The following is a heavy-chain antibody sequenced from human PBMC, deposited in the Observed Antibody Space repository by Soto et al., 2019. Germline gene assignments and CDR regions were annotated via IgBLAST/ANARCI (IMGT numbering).Heavy chain of an antibody. D-gene: IGHD5-18*01. Sequence: GGSLRLSCAASGFPFSSYNMNWVRQAPGKGLEWVASISASSSIYYADSMKGRFTISRDNAKNSLYLHMNDLRAEDTAVYYCARDDGGYRYGRRQYHFDSCGQVTLVTVSS. V-gene: IGHV3-21*01. CDR3: ARDDGGYRYGRRQYHFDS. CDR2: ISASSSI. J-gene: IGHJ4*02. CDR1: GFPFSSYN.